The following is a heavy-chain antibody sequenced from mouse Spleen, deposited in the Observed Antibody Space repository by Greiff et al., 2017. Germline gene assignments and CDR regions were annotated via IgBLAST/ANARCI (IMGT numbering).Heavy chain of an antibody. V-gene: IGHV5-17*02. D-gene: IGHD1-1*01. Sequence: EVKVVESGGGLVQPGGSRKLSCAASGFTFSSFGMHWVRQAPEKGLEWVAYISSGSSTIYYADTVKGRFTISRDNPKNTLFLQMTSLRSEDTAMYYCARRGYGSSYESYAMDYWGQGTSVTVSS. CDR2: ISSGSSTI. CDR3: ARRGYGSSYESYAMDY. CDR1: GFTFSSFG. J-gene: IGHJ4*01.